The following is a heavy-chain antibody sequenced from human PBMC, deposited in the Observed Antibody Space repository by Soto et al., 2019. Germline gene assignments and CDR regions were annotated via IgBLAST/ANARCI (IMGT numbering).Heavy chain of an antibody. CDR1: GFTFSNYA. D-gene: IGHD6-19*01. J-gene: IGHJ5*02. V-gene: IGHV3-23*01. CDR2: ISGSGSTT. Sequence: EVQLLESGGGLVQPGGSLRLSCAASGFTFSNYAMSWVRQAPGKGLEWVSAISGSGSTTFYADSVKGRFTISRDNYRNTLYLQMNSLRAEDTGVYYCAKHGVISGWWGYNWFDPWGQGTLVTVSS. CDR3: AKHGVISGWWGYNWFDP.